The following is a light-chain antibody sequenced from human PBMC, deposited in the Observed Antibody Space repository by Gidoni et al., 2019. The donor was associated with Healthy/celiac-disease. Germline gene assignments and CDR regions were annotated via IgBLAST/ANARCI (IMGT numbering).Light chain of an antibody. V-gene: IGKV1-39*01. CDR1: QSIRSY. J-gene: IGKJ1*01. CDR3: QQSYSTPPT. CDR2: AAS. Sequence: DIQMTQSPSSLSASVGDRVTITCRASQSIRSYLNWYQQKPGKAPKLLIYAASSLQSGVPSRFSGSGSGTDLTITISSLQTEDFATYYCQQSYSTPPTFGQGTKVEIK.